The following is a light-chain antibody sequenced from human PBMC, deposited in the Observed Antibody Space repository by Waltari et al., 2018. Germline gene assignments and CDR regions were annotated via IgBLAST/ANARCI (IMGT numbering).Light chain of an antibody. CDR2: GAS. Sequence: EIVLTQSPGTLSLSPGERATLSCRSSQSVTSTYLAWYQQKPGQAPRLLIYGASSRATGIPDRFSGSGSGKDFTLTFSRLEPEDFAVYYCQQYGSSPPKLTFGGGTKVEIK. CDR1: QSVTSTY. CDR3: QQYGSSPPKLT. J-gene: IGKJ4*01. V-gene: IGKV3-20*01.